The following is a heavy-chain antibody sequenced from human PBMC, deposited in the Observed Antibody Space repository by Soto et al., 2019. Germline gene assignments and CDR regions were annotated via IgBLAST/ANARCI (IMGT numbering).Heavy chain of an antibody. D-gene: IGHD5-12*01. V-gene: IGHV5-51*01. Sequence: PGESLKISCKGSGYSFTSYWIGWVRQMPGKGLEWMGIIYPGDSDTRYSPSFQGQVTILADKSISTAYLQWSSLKASDTAMYYCARRGYSGYPNDAFDIWGQGTMVTVSS. CDR1: GYSFTSYW. CDR3: ARRGYSGYPNDAFDI. J-gene: IGHJ3*02. CDR2: IYPGDSDT.